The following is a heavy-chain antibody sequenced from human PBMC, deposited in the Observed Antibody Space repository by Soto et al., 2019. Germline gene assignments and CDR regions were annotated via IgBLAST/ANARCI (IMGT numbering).Heavy chain of an antibody. CDR3: ARDLVEEAAAGTGNWFDP. CDR2: VYFSGNT. CDR1: GGSLSSYY. Sequence: SETLSLTCTVSGGSLSSYYWTWIRQSPGKGLEWIGYVYFSGNTNYNPSLKSRVTISIDMSKNQFSLRLASVTAADTAVYYCARDLVEEAAAGTGNWFDPWGQGTLVTVSS. D-gene: IGHD6-13*01. V-gene: IGHV4-59*01. J-gene: IGHJ5*02.